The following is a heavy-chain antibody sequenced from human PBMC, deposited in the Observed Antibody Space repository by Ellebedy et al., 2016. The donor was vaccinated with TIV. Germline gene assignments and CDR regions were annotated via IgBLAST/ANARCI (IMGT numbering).Heavy chain of an antibody. J-gene: IGHJ5*02. Sequence: AASVKVSCKTSGYTFTTHGVSWVRQAPGQGLEWMGWVSGYNGNTQYAQKFQGRVTMTTDTSTTTAYMELRSLRSDDTAVYYCAREARGTGGFDPWGQGTLVTVSS. CDR2: VSGYNGNT. CDR1: GYTFTTHG. CDR3: AREARGTGGFDP. D-gene: IGHD2-8*02. V-gene: IGHV1-18*04.